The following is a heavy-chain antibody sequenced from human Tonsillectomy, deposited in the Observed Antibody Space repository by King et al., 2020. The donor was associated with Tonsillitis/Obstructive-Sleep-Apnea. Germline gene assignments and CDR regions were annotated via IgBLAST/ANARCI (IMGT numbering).Heavy chain of an antibody. CDR3: TTRFSEYCSGGTCYNGMDV. Sequence: VQLVESGGGLVKPGGSLRVSCAASGFCCSKAWMNWVRQAPGKGLEWVGRIKSKTDGRTTDYAAPVKGRFTISRDDSKNTLYLQMNSLKTEDTAVYYCTTRFSEYCSGGTCYNGMDVWGQGTTVTVSS. CDR1: GFCCSKAW. CDR2: IKSKTDGRTT. V-gene: IGHV3-15*07. D-gene: IGHD2-15*01. J-gene: IGHJ6*01.